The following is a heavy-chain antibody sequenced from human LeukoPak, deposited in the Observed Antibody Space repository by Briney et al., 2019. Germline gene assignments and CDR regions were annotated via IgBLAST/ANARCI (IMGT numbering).Heavy chain of an antibody. Sequence: ASVKASCKASGYTFTSYGISWGQQAPGKGLEGLGGISAYNGNTEYAQNLQGRVTMTTDTSTSTAYMELRSLRSDDTAVYYCARGSGIVGAVFDYWGQGTLVTVSS. V-gene: IGHV1-18*01. J-gene: IGHJ4*02. CDR1: GYTFTSYG. CDR3: ARGSGIVGAVFDY. D-gene: IGHD1-26*01. CDR2: ISAYNGNT.